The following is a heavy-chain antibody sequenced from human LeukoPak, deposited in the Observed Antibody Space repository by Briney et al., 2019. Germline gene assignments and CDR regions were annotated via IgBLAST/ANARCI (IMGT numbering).Heavy chain of an antibody. Sequence: PSETLSLTCTVSGGSISSSSYYWGWIRQPPGKGLEWIGSIYYSGSTYYNPSLKSRVTISVDTSKNQFSLKLSSVTAADTAVYYCARADSLDSSGWYNWFDPWGQGTLVTVSS. D-gene: IGHD6-19*01. J-gene: IGHJ5*02. CDR3: ARADSLDSSGWYNWFDP. CDR1: GGSISSSSYY. CDR2: IYYSGST. V-gene: IGHV4-39*07.